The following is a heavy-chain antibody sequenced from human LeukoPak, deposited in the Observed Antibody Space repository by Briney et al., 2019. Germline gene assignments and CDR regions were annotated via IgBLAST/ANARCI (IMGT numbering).Heavy chain of an antibody. CDR2: ISGSGGST. D-gene: IGHD2-21*01. CDR3: ARDPSVIPPDAFDI. CDR1: GFTFSSYG. J-gene: IGHJ3*02. Sequence: GGSLRLSCAASGFTFSSYGMSWVRQAPGKGLEWVSVISGSGGSTYYADSVKGRFTISRDNAKNSLYLQMNSLRAEDTAVYYCARDPSVIPPDAFDIWGQGTMVTVSS. V-gene: IGHV3-23*01.